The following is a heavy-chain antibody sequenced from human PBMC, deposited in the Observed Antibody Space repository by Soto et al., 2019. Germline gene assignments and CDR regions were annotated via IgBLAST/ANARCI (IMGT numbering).Heavy chain of an antibody. V-gene: IGHV4-39*02. J-gene: IGHJ4*02. D-gene: IGHD6-6*01. CDR1: GGSVSSRGRY. CDR3: ARGLSSPYAAGL. Sequence: QLQLQESGPGLVKPSETLSLTCTVSGGSVSSRGRYWGWIRQSPEKGLEWIGSVHNSGSTYYSPSLKSRVTLSVDTSKTQFSVNLRSVTAADTAVYYGARGLSSPYAAGLWGQGTLVIVSS. CDR2: VHNSGST.